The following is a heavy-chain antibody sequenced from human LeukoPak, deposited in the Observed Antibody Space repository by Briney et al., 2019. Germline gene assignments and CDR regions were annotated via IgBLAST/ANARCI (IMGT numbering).Heavy chain of an antibody. CDR2: IYTSGST. CDR1: GGSISSYY. J-gene: IGHJ4*02. V-gene: IGHV4-4*07. D-gene: IGHD2-15*01. Sequence: PSETLSLTCTVSGGSISSYYWSWIRQPAGKGLEWIGRIYTSGSTNYNPSLKSRVTTSVDTSKNQFSLKLSSVTAADTAVYYCARAPGYCSGGSCYTRGPFDYWGQGTLVTVSS. CDR3: ARAPGYCSGGSCYTRGPFDY.